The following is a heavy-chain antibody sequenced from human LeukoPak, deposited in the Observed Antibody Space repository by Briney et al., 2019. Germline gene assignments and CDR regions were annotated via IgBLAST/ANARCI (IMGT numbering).Heavy chain of an antibody. D-gene: IGHD4-11*01. J-gene: IGHJ6*02. V-gene: IGHV3-48*03. CDR1: GFTFSSYE. CDR3: ARFHDYSNYGRYYYYGMDV. Sequence: PGGSLRLSCAASGFTFSSYEMNWVRQAPGKGLEWVSYISSSGSTIYYADSVKGRFTISRDNAKSSLYLQMNSLRAEDTAVYYCARFHDYSNYGRYYYYGMDVWGQGTTVTASS. CDR2: ISSSGSTI.